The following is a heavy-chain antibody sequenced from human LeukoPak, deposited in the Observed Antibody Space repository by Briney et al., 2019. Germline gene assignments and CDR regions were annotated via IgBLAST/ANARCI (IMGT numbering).Heavy chain of an antibody. Sequence: SETLSPTCAVYGGSFSGYYWSWIRQPPGKGLEWIGEINHSGSTNYNPSLKSRVTISVDTSKNQFSLKLSSVTAADTAVYYCARGTIYRRNDYWGQGTLVTVSS. J-gene: IGHJ4*02. V-gene: IGHV4-34*01. CDR2: INHSGST. CDR1: GGSFSGYY. D-gene: IGHD1-14*01. CDR3: ARGTIYRRNDY.